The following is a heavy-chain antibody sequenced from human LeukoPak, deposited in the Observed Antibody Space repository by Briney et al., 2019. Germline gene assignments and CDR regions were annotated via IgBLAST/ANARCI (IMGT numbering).Heavy chain of an antibody. V-gene: IGHV3-23*01. J-gene: IGHJ4*02. CDR3: ASCRVIMIVVAKPHTLDY. Sequence: GGSLRLSCAASRFTFSSYSMNWVRQAPGKGLEWVSAISGSGGSTYYAGSVKGRFTISRDNSKNTLYLQMNSLRAEDTAVYYCASCRVIMIVVAKPHTLDYWGQGTLVTVSS. CDR1: RFTFSSYS. CDR2: ISGSGGST. D-gene: IGHD3-22*01.